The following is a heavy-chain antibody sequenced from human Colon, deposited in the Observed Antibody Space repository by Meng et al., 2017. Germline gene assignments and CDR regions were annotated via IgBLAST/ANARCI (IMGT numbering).Heavy chain of an antibody. V-gene: IGHV6-1*01. CDR1: GDSVSSKSAS. J-gene: IGHJ4*02. CDR2: TYYRSKYYH. Sequence: QDLLRQSVPRPVMPSPTLFLPCASPGDSVSSKSASWNWIRQSPSRGLEWLGRTYYRSKYYHDYALSVKSRITINPDTSKTQFSLQLNSVTPEDTAIYSCARDWGDVRGGFDFWGQGTLVTVSS. D-gene: IGHD3-10*02. CDR3: ARDWGDVRGGFDF.